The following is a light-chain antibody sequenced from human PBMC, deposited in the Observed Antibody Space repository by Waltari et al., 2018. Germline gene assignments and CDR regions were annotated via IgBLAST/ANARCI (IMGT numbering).Light chain of an antibody. J-gene: IGLJ2*01. CDR2: RNN. Sequence: QSVLTQPPSASGTPGQRVTISCSGSGSNLGTNYVQRYQHLPGTTPNLLIYRNNQRPSGVPDRFSGSKSGTSASLAISGLRSEDEADYYCAAWDDTLSGRLFGGGTKLTVL. CDR1: GSNLGTNY. V-gene: IGLV1-47*01. CDR3: AAWDDTLSGRL.